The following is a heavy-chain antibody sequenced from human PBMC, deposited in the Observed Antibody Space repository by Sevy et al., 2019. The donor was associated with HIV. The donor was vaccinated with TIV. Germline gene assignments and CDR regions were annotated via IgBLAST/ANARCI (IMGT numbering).Heavy chain of an antibody. Sequence: GGSLRLSCAASGFTVSSNYMSWVRQAPGKGLEWVSVIYSGGSTYYADSVKGRFTISRDNSKNTLYLQMNSLRAEDMAVYYCARGRGAVASHFDYWGQGTLVTVSS. J-gene: IGHJ4*02. CDR2: IYSGGST. CDR1: GFTVSSNY. V-gene: IGHV3-53*01. CDR3: ARGRGAVASHFDY. D-gene: IGHD6-19*01.